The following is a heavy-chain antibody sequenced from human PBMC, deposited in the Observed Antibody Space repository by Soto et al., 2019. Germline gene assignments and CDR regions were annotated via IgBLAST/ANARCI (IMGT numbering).Heavy chain of an antibody. CDR3: ARSYFDSSGYNDFDY. J-gene: IGHJ4*02. CDR1: GYTFSSYG. V-gene: IGHV1-18*01. CDR2: ISAYNGNT. D-gene: IGHD3-22*01. Sequence: ASVKVSCKASGYTFSSYGFSWVRQAPGQGLEWMGWISAYNGNTNYAQKLQGRVTMTTDTSTSTAYMELRSLRADDTAVYYGARSYFDSSGYNDFDYWGQRTLVTVSA.